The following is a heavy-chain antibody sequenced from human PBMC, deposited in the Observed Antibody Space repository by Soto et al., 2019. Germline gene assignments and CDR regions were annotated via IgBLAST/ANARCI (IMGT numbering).Heavy chain of an antibody. CDR1: GYTFISYG. J-gene: IGHJ5*02. Sequence: QVPLVQSGAEVKKPGASVKVSCKASGYTFISYGINWVRQAPGQGLEWMGWISVYHGNTNYARKLQGRVTMTTDTSTSTAYMELRSLRSDDTAVYYCARGVAGDPLDPWGQGTLVTVSS. D-gene: IGHD6-19*01. CDR3: ARGVAGDPLDP. CDR2: ISVYHGNT. V-gene: IGHV1-18*01.